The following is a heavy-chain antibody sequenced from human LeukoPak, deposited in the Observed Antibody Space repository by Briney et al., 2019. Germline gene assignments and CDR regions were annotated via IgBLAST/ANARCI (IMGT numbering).Heavy chain of an antibody. J-gene: IGHJ4*02. CDR1: GGTFSSYA. CDR3: ARGSEIQLWSSYFDY. CDR2: IIPIFGTA. V-gene: IGHV1-69*05. D-gene: IGHD5-18*01. Sequence: SVKVSCKASGGTFSSYAISWVRPAPGQGREWMGGIIPIFGTANYAQKFQGRVTITTDESTSTAYMELSSLRSEDTAVYYCARGSEIQLWSSYFDYWGQGTLVTVSP.